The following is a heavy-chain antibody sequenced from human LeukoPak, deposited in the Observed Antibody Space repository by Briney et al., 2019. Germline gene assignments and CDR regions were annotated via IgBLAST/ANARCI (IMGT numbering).Heavy chain of an antibody. CDR2: INHSGST. D-gene: IGHD2-2*02. CDR3: ARDSFACSSTSCYNNNWFDP. Sequence: SSETLSLTCAVYGGSFSGYYWSWIRQPPGKGLEWIGEINHSGSTNYNPSLKSRVTISVDTSKNQFSLKLSSVTAADTAVYYCARDSFACSSTSCYNNNWFDPWGQGTLVTVSS. V-gene: IGHV4-34*01. CDR1: GGSFSGYY. J-gene: IGHJ5*02.